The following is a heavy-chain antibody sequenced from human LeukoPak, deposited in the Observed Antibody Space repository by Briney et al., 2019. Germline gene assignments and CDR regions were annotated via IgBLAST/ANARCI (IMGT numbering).Heavy chain of an antibody. CDR1: GFTFSSYA. CDR2: ISGSGGST. Sequence: GGSLRLSCAASGFTFSSYAMSWVRQAPGKGLEWVSAISGSGGSTYYADSVKGRFTISRDNSKNTLYLQMNSLRAEDTAVYYCAGGRDGYNRESTMLGDYWGQGTLVTVSS. J-gene: IGHJ4*02. V-gene: IGHV3-23*01. CDR3: AGGRDGYNRESTMLGDY. D-gene: IGHD5-24*01.